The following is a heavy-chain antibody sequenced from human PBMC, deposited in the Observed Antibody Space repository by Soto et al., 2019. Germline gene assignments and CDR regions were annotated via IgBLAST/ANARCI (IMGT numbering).Heavy chain of an antibody. Sequence: QITLKESGPTLVKPTQTLTLTCTFSGFSLSASGVGVGWIRQPPGKALEWLALIYWEDDKRYSPSLKSRLTITTDTSKNQVVLTMTNMDPVDTATYFCAHSNCSSGRCHAFGLAYWGQGTLVTVSS. CDR1: GFSLSASGVG. J-gene: IGHJ4*02. V-gene: IGHV2-5*02. D-gene: IGHD2-2*01. CDR2: IYWEDDK. CDR3: AHSNCSSGRCHAFGLAY.